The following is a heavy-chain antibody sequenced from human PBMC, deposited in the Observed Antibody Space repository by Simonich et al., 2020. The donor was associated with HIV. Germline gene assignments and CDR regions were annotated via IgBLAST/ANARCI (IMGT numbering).Heavy chain of an antibody. Sequence: EVQLVESGGGLVQPGRSLRLSCAASGFTFDDYAMHWVRQAPGKGLEWGSGMSWNRGSIGYADSVKGRFTISRDNAKNSLYLQMNSLRAEDMALYYCAKDRYSSSSGSFDYWGQGTLVTVSS. V-gene: IGHV3-9*03. J-gene: IGHJ4*02. D-gene: IGHD6-6*01. CDR3: AKDRYSSSSGSFDY. CDR2: MSWNRGSI. CDR1: GFTFDDYA.